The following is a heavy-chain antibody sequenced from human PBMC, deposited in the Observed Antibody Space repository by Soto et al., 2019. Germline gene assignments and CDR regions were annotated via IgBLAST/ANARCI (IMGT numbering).Heavy chain of an antibody. J-gene: IGHJ4*02. CDR3: ARDVPTLTTGGPDY. V-gene: IGHV1-18*01. Sequence: QVQLVQSGVEVEKPGASVKVSCKASEYTFTSYGVSWVRRAPGQGIEWMGWISAYNGNTNYAQKFQGRVTMTTDTSTSTVYMEPRSLRSDDTAVYYCARDVPTLTTGGPDYWGQGTLATVSS. D-gene: IGHD4-17*01. CDR1: EYTFTSYG. CDR2: ISAYNGNT.